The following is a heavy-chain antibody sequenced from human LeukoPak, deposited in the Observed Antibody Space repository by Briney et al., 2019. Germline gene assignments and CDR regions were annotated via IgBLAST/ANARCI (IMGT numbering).Heavy chain of an antibody. CDR1: GHTFIGYN. CDR2: INPKTGDT. J-gene: IGHJ6*02. Sequence: GASVKVSCKASGHTFIGYNFHWIRQAPGQGLEWMGWINPKTGDTNYAVKFQGRVTMTRDTSISTVYMEMKRLRPHDTAVYYCATAHLIAVRPFGMDVWGQGTTVTVSS. V-gene: IGHV1-2*02. CDR3: ATAHLIAVRPFGMDV. D-gene: IGHD6-6*01.